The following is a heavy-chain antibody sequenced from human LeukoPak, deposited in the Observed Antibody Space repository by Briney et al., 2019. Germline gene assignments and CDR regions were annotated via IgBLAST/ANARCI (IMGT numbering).Heavy chain of an antibody. V-gene: IGHV1-46*01. CDR2: INPSGGST. D-gene: IGHD3-10*01. CDR3: ARGPSITMVRGGQWYYYMDV. Sequence: ASVKVSCKASGYTFTSYYMLWVRQAPGQGLEWMGIINPSGGSTNYAQKFQGRVTMTRDTSTNTVYMELSSLRSEDTAVYYCARGPSITMVRGGQWYYYMDVWGKGTTVTISS. J-gene: IGHJ6*03. CDR1: GYTFTSYY.